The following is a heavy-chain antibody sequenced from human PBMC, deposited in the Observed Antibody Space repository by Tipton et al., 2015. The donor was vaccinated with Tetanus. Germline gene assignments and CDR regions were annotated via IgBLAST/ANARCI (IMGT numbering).Heavy chain of an antibody. CDR2: ISAYNGNA. V-gene: IGHV1-18*01. J-gene: IGHJ5*02. CDR3: ARDLVTTPNWELDP. Sequence: QLVQSGAEVKKPGASVKVSCKASGYTFSKYGISWVRQAPGQGPEWMGWISAYNGNADYARRLQDRVTMTSDTSTSTAYMELRSLRSDDTAVYYCARDLVTTPNWELDPWGQGTLVTVSS. CDR1: GYTFSKYG. D-gene: IGHD4-17*01.